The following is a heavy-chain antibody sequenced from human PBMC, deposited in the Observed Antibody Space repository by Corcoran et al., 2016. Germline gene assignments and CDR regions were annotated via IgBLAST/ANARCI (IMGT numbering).Heavy chain of an antibody. Sequence: QVQLVQSGTEVKKPGASVKVSCKASGYTFTSYAIHWVRQAPGQSIEWMGWINAGTGNTKYSQHFQGRVSITMDTSATIAYMGLSSLRSEDTAVYYCARNRATVSDSLWFGPWGQGTLVIVSS. V-gene: IGHV1-3*01. CDR3: ARNRATVSDSLWFGP. D-gene: IGHD6-19*01. CDR2: INAGTGNT. J-gene: IGHJ5*02. CDR1: GYTFTSYA.